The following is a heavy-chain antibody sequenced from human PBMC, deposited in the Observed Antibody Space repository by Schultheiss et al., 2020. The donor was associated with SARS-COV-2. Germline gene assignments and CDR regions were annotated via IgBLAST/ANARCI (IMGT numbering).Heavy chain of an antibody. V-gene: IGHV4-61*01. CDR2: IYYSGTT. CDR1: GGSVISGSYY. Sequence: SETLSLTCTVSGGSVISGSYYWSWIRQPPGKGLEWIGYIYYSGTTSYNPSLKSRVTISVDTSKNQFSLKLSSVTAADTAVYYCARSFGGDDWVDQFDYWGQGTLVTVSS. D-gene: IGHD5-12*01. CDR3: ARSFGGDDWVDQFDY. J-gene: IGHJ4*02.